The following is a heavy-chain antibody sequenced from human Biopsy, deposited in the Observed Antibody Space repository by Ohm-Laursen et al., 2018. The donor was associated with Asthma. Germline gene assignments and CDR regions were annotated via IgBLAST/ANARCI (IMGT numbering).Heavy chain of an antibody. D-gene: IGHD5-18*01. CDR1: GGSISSGGYY. Sequence: SETLSLTWTVSGGSISSGGYYWSWIRQHPGKGLEWIGYIYYSGSTYYNPSLKSRVTISVDTSKNQFSLKLSSVTAADTAVYYCARERVTAMVTYFDYWGQGTLVTVSS. CDR3: ARERVTAMVTYFDY. CDR2: IYYSGST. J-gene: IGHJ4*02. V-gene: IGHV4-31*02.